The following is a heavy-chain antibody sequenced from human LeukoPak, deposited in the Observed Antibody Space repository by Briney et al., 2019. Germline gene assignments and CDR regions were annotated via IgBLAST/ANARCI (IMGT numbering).Heavy chain of an antibody. J-gene: IGHJ4*02. D-gene: IGHD2-15*01. CDR3: AVSQYCSGGNCYSGLFNY. CDR1: GGSISSGSYY. Sequence: SETLSLTCTVSGGSISSGSYYWSCIRRPAGKGLECIGRIYTSGSTNYNPSLKSRVTISADTSKNQFSLKLSSVTAADTAVYYCAVSQYCSGGNCYSGLFNYWGQGTLVTVSS. CDR2: IYTSGST. V-gene: IGHV4-61*02.